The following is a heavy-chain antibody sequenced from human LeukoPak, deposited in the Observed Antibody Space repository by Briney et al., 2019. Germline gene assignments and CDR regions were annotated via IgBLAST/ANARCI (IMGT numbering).Heavy chain of an antibody. Sequence: GGSLRLSCEASGFTFSSYYMIWVRQAPGKGLEWVANIKEDGSAKYYVDSVKGRFTISRDNAKNSLYLQMNSLRAEDTAVYYCVMDMDVWGQGTTVTVSS. V-gene: IGHV3-7*05. CDR1: GFTFSSYY. CDR2: IKEDGSAK. CDR3: VMDMDV. J-gene: IGHJ6*02.